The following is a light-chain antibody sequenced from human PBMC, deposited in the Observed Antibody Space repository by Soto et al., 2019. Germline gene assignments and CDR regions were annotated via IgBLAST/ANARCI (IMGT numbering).Light chain of an antibody. CDR2: DAS. CDR3: KQRRNWPLT. Sequence: ELVVTQSQATLSLSPGERATLSCRASQRVGSLLAWYQQNPGQAPRLLIYDASNRATVIQARFSGSGSVTDFTHTISSIEPEDFGVYYCKQRRNWPLTFGGGTKVEIK. CDR1: QRVGSL. V-gene: IGKV3-11*01. J-gene: IGKJ4*01.